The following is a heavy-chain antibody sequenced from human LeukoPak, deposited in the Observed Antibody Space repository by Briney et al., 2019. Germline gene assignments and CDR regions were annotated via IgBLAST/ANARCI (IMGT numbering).Heavy chain of an antibody. J-gene: IGHJ4*02. CDR1: GGSFSGYY. D-gene: IGHD6-13*01. CDR2: INYSGNT. Sequence: SATLSLTCAVYGGSFSGYYWSWIRQPPGKGLEWMGEINYSGNTNYNPSLKSRVTISVDTSKNQFSLKLSSVTAADTAVYYCASRPIAAAGTRQVDYWGQGTLVTVSS. CDR3: ASRPIAAAGTRQVDY. V-gene: IGHV4-34*01.